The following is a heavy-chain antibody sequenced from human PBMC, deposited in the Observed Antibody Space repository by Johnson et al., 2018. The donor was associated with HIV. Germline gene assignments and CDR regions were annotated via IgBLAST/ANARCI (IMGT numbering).Heavy chain of an antibody. CDR2: ISYDGSNK. CDR3: ARALTGAAAGDDAFDI. D-gene: IGHD6-13*01. J-gene: IGHJ3*02. CDR1: GFTFSSYA. Sequence: VQLVESRGGVVQPGRSLRLSCAASGFTFSSYAMHWVRQAPGKGLEWVAVISYDGSNKYYADSVKGRFTISRDNSKNTLYLQMNSLRAEDTAVYYCARALTGAAAGDDAFDIWGQGTMVTVSS. V-gene: IGHV3-30*04.